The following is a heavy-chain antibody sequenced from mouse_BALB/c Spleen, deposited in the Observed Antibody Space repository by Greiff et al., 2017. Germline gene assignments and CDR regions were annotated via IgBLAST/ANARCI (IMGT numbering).Heavy chain of an antibody. CDR3: ASVWSYAMDY. CDR2: ISSGSSTI. Sequence: EVHLVESGGGLVQPGGSRTLSCAVSGFTFSSFGMHWVRQAPEKGLEWVAYISSGSSTIYYADTVKGRFIISRDYPKNTLFLQMTSLRSEDTAMYYCASVWSYAMDYWGQGTSVTVSS. J-gene: IGHJ4*01. D-gene: IGHD2-10*02. V-gene: IGHV5-17*02. CDR1: GFTFSSFG.